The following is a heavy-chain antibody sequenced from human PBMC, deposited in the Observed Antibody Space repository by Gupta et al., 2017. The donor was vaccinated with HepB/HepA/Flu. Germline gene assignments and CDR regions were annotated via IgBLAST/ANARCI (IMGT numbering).Heavy chain of an antibody. D-gene: IGHD3-22*01. CDR3: ARGYSRVDY. CDR2: IKQDGREK. CDR1: EFTFSSYW. J-gene: IGHJ4*02. V-gene: IGHV3-7*01. Sequence: EVQLVESGGGLVQPGGSLRLSCVASEFTFSSYWMTWVRQAPGKGLEWVANIKQDGREKDDLDSVKGRFTISRDKAKNSLYLKMKSLRAEDTAIDDCARGYSRVDYWGQGTLVTVSS.